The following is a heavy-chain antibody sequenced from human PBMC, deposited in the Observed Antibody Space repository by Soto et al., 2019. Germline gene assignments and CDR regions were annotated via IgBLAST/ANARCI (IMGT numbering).Heavy chain of an antibody. CDR1: GGTFSSYA. Sequence: QVQLVQSGAEVKKPGSSVKVSCKASGGTFSSYAISWVRQAPGQGPEWMGGIIPIFGTANYAQKFLGRVTITADKSTCRAYMELSSLRSEDTAVYYCARGEGSSSAGVRYYYYYGMDVWGQGTTVTASS. CDR3: ARGEGSSSAGVRYYYYYGMDV. D-gene: IGHD6-6*01. CDR2: IIPIFGTA. V-gene: IGHV1-69*06. J-gene: IGHJ6*02.